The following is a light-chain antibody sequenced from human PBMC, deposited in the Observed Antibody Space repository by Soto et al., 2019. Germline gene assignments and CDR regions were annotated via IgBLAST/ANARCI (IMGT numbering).Light chain of an antibody. CDR1: QTVARNF. Sequence: PGERAALSCRASQTVARNFLAWYQQKPGQSPRLLIYHGSNRATGIPDRFSGTASGTDFTLTISRLEPEDSAVYYCHQYASAPLTFGGGTKVEIK. J-gene: IGKJ4*01. V-gene: IGKV3-20*01. CDR3: HQYASAPLT. CDR2: HGS.